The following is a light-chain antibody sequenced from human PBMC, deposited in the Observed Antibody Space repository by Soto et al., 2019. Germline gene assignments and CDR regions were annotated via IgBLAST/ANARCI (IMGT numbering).Light chain of an antibody. Sequence: DIQITHSPSSLSASVLYRVTITCKASHDIGTYLNWYQQKPGRAPKLLIFEASNLETGVPPRFSGSGSGTEFTFTVSNLQPEDVASYYCQQYDNLPITFGQGTRLEI. CDR1: HDIGTY. CDR2: EAS. V-gene: IGKV1-33*01. CDR3: QQYDNLPIT. J-gene: IGKJ5*01.